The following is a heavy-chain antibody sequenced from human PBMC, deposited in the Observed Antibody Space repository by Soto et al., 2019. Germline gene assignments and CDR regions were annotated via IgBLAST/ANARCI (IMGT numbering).Heavy chain of an antibody. J-gene: IGHJ4*02. CDR2: VYYTGSS. Sequence: QVQLQESGPGLVKPSETLSLNCTVSDDSFSSYFWSWIRQPPGKGLEWIGYVYYTGSSNYNPSHKSRVTMSVYTSTNQFSLKLTSVTAADTAVYYCARLARTGWKVFDYWGQGTLVTVSS. CDR3: ARLARTGWKVFDY. V-gene: IGHV4-59*08. CDR1: DDSFSSYF. D-gene: IGHD6-19*01.